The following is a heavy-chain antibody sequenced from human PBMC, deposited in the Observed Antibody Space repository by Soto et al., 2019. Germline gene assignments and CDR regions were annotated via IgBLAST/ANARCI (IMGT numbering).Heavy chain of an antibody. V-gene: IGHV1-18*01. J-gene: IGHJ3*02. D-gene: IGHD2-2*03. CDR1: GYTFTSYG. Sequence: ASVKVSCKASGYTFTSYGISWVRQAPGQGLEWMGWISAYNGNTNYAQKLQGRVTMTTDTSTSTAYMELRSLRSDDTAVYYCAREGVVDIVVVPAAQPVDAFDIWGQGTMVTVSS. CDR3: AREGVVDIVVVPAAQPVDAFDI. CDR2: ISAYNGNT.